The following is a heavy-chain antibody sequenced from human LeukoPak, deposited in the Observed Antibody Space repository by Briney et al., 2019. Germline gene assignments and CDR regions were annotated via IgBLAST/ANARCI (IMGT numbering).Heavy chain of an antibody. CDR1: GGSISSSSYY. J-gene: IGHJ4*02. CDR3: ANSGSSGWTNFDY. D-gene: IGHD6-19*01. CDR2: MYYSGST. Sequence: SETLSLTCTVSGGSISSSSYYWGWIRQPPGKGLEWIGSMYYSGSTYYNSSLKSRVTISVDTSKRQFSLKLTSVTAADTAVYYCANSGSSGWTNFDYWGQGTLVTVSS. V-gene: IGHV4-39*01.